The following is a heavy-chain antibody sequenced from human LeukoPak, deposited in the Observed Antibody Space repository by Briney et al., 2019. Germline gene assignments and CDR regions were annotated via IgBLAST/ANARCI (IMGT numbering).Heavy chain of an antibody. J-gene: IGHJ4*02. CDR3: ARDATSNTYGDYGFDY. Sequence: GGSLRLSCAASGFTVSSNYMSWVRQAPGKGLEWVSVIYSGGSTYYADSVKGRFTISRDNSKNTLYLQMNSLRAEDTAVYYCARDATSNTYGDYGFDYWGQGTLVTVSS. V-gene: IGHV3-66*01. CDR2: IYSGGST. D-gene: IGHD4-17*01. CDR1: GFTVSSNY.